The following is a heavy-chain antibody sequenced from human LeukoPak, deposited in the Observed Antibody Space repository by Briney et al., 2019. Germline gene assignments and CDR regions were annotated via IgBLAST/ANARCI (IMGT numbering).Heavy chain of an antibody. CDR3: ARHLNPDYSSYFDY. V-gene: IGHV5-51*01. J-gene: IGHJ4*02. D-gene: IGHD4-11*01. Sequence: GASLQISCKCSGSIFTSYWIGGVRQLPGKGLEWMGIIYPGDSDTRYSPSFQGQVTISADKSISPAYLQWSSLKASDTAMYYCARHLNPDYSSYFDYWGQGTLVTVSS. CDR2: IYPGDSDT. CDR1: GSIFTSYW.